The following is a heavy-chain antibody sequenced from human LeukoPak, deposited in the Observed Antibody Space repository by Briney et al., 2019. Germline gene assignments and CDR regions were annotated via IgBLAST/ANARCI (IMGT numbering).Heavy chain of an antibody. CDR1: AFSFETYW. J-gene: IGHJ6*03. V-gene: IGHV3-7*01. D-gene: IGHD5-24*01. CDR2: INEDGSEK. Sequence: PGGSLRLSCVALAFSFETYWMSWVRQAPGKGPEWVANINEDGSEKHYVGSVRGRSTISRDNADNSLHLQMNSLRPEDMAVYYCARGETMDVWGKGTTVTVSS. CDR3: ARGETMDV.